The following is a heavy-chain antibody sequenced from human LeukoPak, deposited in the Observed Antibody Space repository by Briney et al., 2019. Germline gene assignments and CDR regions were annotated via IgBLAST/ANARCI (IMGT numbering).Heavy chain of an antibody. CDR3: ARTNHGGFGVVIFDY. D-gene: IGHD3-3*01. J-gene: IGHJ4*02. Sequence: SETLSLTCTVSGGSISSSSYYWGWIRQPPGKGLEWIGNIYFSGSTYYNPSLKSRVTISVDTSKNQFSLKLKSVTAADTAVYYCARTNHGGFGVVIFDYWGQGTLVIVSS. V-gene: IGHV4-39*01. CDR1: GGSISSSSYY. CDR2: IYFSGST.